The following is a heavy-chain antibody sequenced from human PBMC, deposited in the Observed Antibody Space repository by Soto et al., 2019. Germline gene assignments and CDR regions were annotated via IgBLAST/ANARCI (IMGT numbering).Heavy chain of an antibody. J-gene: IGHJ5*02. CDR2: IYWDDDK. D-gene: IGHD6-19*01. CDR1: GFSLSTSGVG. Sequence: SGPTLVHPTQTLTLTCTFSGFSLSTSGVGVGWIRQPPGKALEWLALIYWDDDKRYSPSLKSRFTITKDTSKNQVVLTMTNMDPVDTATYYCAHGWSIAVAGPPYNWFDPWGQGTLVTVSS. V-gene: IGHV2-5*02. CDR3: AHGWSIAVAGPPYNWFDP.